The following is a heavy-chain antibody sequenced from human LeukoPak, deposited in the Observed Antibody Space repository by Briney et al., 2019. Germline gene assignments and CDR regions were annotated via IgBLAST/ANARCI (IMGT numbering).Heavy chain of an antibody. CDR2: VIPLFATA. CDR3: ARGRTRLAYYYAY. V-gene: IGHV1-69*01. Sequence: SVKVSCKASGGTFSSYAISWVRQAPGQGLEWMGEVIPLFATADYAQKFQGRVTITADESTSTAYMELNNLRSEDTAVYFCARGRTRLAYYYAYWGQGTLVTVSS. CDR1: GGTFSSYA. J-gene: IGHJ4*02. D-gene: IGHD2-21*01.